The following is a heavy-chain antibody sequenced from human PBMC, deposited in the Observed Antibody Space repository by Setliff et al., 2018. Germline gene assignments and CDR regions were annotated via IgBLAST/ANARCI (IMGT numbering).Heavy chain of an antibody. CDR2: ISSSSHII. J-gene: IGHJ4*02. D-gene: IGHD3-10*01. CDR1: GFTFSSDP. Sequence: GGSLRLSCAASGFTFSSDPMNWVRQAPGKGLEWVSYISSSSHIISYADSVKGRFTISRDNAKNSLYLQMNSLRAEDMALYYCAKDFGRYYGSGSYYRDWGQGTLVTVSS. V-gene: IGHV3-48*04. CDR3: AKDFGRYYGSGSYYRD.